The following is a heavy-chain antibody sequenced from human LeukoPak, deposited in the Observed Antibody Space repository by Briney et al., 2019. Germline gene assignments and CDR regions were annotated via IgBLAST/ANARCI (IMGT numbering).Heavy chain of an antibody. CDR3: ARSPIYDSSGFYLH. D-gene: IGHD3-22*01. CDR1: GYTFTSYG. V-gene: IGHV1-18*01. Sequence: ASVKVSCKASGYTFTSYGISWVRQAPGQGLEWMGWISAYNGNTKYAQEFQGRVTMTTDTSTSTAYMELRSLRSDDTAVYYCARSPIYDSSGFYLHWGQGTLVTVSS. J-gene: IGHJ4*02. CDR2: ISAYNGNT.